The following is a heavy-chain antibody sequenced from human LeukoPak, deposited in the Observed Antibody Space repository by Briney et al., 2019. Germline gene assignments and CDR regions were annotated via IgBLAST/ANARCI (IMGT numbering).Heavy chain of an antibody. J-gene: IGHJ4*02. D-gene: IGHD3-16*01. CDR3: VKDVGTRMGVPYDC. CDR2: ISGRGDST. Sequence: PGGSLRLSCAASGFAFRTYAMTWVRQAPARGLEWVAAISGRGDSTYYADSAEGRFTISRDNPKNTLYLQMNSLRAEDTAVYYCVKDVGTRMGVPYDCWGQGALVTASS. CDR1: GFAFRTYA. V-gene: IGHV3-23*01.